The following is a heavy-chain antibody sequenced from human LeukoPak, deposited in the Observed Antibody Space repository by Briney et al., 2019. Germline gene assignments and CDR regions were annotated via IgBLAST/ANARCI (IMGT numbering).Heavy chain of an antibody. CDR1: GFTFSSYS. J-gene: IGHJ4*02. V-gene: IGHV3-21*01. Sequence: GGSLRLSCAASGFTFSSYSMNWVRQAPGKGLEWVSSISSSSSYIYYADSVKGRFTISRDNAKNSLYLQMNSLRAEDTAVYYCARVKYNSGWANYFDYWGQGTLVTVSS. CDR3: ARVKYNSGWANYFDY. CDR2: ISSSSSYI. D-gene: IGHD6-19*01.